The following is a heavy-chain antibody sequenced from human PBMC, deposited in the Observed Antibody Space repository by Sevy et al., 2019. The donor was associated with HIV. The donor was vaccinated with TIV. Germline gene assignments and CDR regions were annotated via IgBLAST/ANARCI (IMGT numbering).Heavy chain of an antibody. CDR2: IWYDGSNK. Sequence: GGSLRLSCAASGFTFSSYGMHWVHQAPGKGLEWVAIIWYDGSNKYYTDSVKGRFTISRDNSKNTLYLQMNSLRAEDTAVYYCARDRDCSGGSCYRDWFDPWGQGTLVTVSS. CDR1: GFTFSSYG. D-gene: IGHD2-15*01. J-gene: IGHJ5*02. CDR3: ARDRDCSGGSCYRDWFDP. V-gene: IGHV3-33*01.